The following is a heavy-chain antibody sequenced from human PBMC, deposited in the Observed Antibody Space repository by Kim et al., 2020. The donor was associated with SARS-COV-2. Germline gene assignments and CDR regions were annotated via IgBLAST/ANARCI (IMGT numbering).Heavy chain of an antibody. V-gene: IGHV3-74*01. J-gene: IGHJ4*02. D-gene: IGHD1-1*01. CDR1: GFTFSIYW. CDR3: ARAGSNWKIDY. Sequence: GGSLRLSCAASGFTFSIYWMHWVRQAPGKGLAWVSYITGDGSSTKYADSVKGRFTISRDNAKNTLYLQMNSLRAEDTAVYYCARAGSNWKIDYWGQGALVTFSS. CDR2: ITGDGSST.